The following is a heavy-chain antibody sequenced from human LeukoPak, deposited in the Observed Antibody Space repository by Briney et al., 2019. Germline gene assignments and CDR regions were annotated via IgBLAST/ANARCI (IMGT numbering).Heavy chain of an antibody. CDR3: ARAIGIAAAGPGRTIDC. CDR1: GYTFTSYA. Sequence: GASVTVSCKASGYTFTSYAMNWVRQAPGQGLEWMGWINTNTGNPTYAQGFTGRFVFSLDTSVSTAYLQISSLKAEDTAVYYCARAIGIAAAGPGRTIDCWGQGTLVTVSS. D-gene: IGHD6-13*01. CDR2: INTNTGNP. V-gene: IGHV7-4-1*02. J-gene: IGHJ4*02.